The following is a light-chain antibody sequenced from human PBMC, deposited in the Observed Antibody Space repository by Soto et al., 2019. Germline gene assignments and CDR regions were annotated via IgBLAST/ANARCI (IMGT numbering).Light chain of an antibody. CDR1: QTVIRY. Sequence: IPMTQFPSSLSASVGDRVTITCRAGQTVIRYLNWYQQKPGRAPNLLIYAVSNSQSGVPSRFSGSGSGTEFTLTSSDLQPEDFATYYCQQSYSTLFTFGPGTKVEIK. CDR3: QQSYSTLFT. J-gene: IGKJ3*01. CDR2: AVS. V-gene: IGKV1-39*01.